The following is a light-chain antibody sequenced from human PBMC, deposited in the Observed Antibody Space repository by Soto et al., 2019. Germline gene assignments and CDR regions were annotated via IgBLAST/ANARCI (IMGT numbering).Light chain of an antibody. Sequence: DIQMTQSPSSLSASVGDRVTITCRASQSISSYLNWYQQKPGKAPKLLIYAASSLQSGVPSRFSGSGSGTDFTLTISSLQPEDFATYYCQQSYSTLCRTFGQGTKVDIK. V-gene: IGKV1-39*01. CDR2: AAS. CDR3: QQSYSTLCRT. CDR1: QSISSY. J-gene: IGKJ2*01.